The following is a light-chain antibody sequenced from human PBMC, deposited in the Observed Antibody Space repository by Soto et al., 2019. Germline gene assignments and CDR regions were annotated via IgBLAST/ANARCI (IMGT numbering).Light chain of an antibody. CDR3: QTWGTGFSVV. V-gene: IGLV4-69*01. CDR2: LNSDGSH. Sequence: QPVLTQSPSASASLGASVKLTCTLSSGHSSYAIAWHQQQPENGPRYLMKLNSDGSHNKGDGIPDRFSGSSAGAERYLAIASLQSEDEGDYYCQTWGTGFSVVFGGGTELTVL. CDR1: SGHSSYA. J-gene: IGLJ2*01.